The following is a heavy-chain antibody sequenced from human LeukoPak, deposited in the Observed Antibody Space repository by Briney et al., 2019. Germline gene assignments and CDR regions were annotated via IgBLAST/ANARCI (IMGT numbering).Heavy chain of an antibody. Sequence: SGPALVKPTQTLTLTCTFSGFSLTTSGMCVSWIRQPPGKALEWLALIDWDDDKSYSTSLKTWLTISKDTSKNQVVLTMTNMDPVDTATYYCARGSSHGFDYWGQGTLVTVSS. CDR3: ARGSSHGFDY. CDR2: IDWDDDK. CDR1: GFSLTTSGMC. J-gene: IGHJ4*02. V-gene: IGHV2-70*01.